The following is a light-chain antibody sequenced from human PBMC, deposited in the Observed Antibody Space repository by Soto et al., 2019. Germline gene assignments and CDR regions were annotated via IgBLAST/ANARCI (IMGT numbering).Light chain of an antibody. CDR3: MQALQTPRFT. Sequence: DIVMTQSPLSLPVTPGEPASISCRSSQSLLHSNGYNYLDWYLQKPGQSPQILIYLGSNRASGVPDRFSGSGSGTDFTLKISRVEAEDVGVYYCMQALQTPRFTFGPGTKVDIK. CDR2: LGS. CDR1: QSLLHSNGYNY. J-gene: IGKJ3*01. V-gene: IGKV2-28*01.